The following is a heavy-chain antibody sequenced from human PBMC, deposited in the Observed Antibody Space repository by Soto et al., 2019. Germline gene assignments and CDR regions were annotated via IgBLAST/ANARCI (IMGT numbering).Heavy chain of an antibody. CDR1: GGPFTGYY. V-gene: IGHV4-34*01. Sequence: SETLSLTCDVSGGPFTGYYWSWIRQPPGKGLEWIGEINHSGFTNYNPSLTGRVTISLDTSKSQFSLKLSSLTAADTASYFCARGHGRFAHWGQGTLVTVSS. J-gene: IGHJ4*02. CDR2: INHSGFT. CDR3: ARGHGRFAH.